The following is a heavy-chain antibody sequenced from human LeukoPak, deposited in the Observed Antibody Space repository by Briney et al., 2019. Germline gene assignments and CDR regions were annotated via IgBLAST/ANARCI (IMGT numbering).Heavy chain of an antibody. D-gene: IGHD3-10*01. CDR2: ISPYNGNT. CDR3: ARGPYYGSGSRADGMDV. J-gene: IGHJ6*04. V-gene: IGHV1-18*04. Sequence: ASVKVSCKASGYILTTYGFSWVRQAPGQGLEWMGWISPYNGNTNYAQKFQGRVTMTADTSTRIVYMELRSLRSDDTAVYYCARGPYYGSGSRADGMDVWGKGTTVTVSS. CDR1: GYILTTYG.